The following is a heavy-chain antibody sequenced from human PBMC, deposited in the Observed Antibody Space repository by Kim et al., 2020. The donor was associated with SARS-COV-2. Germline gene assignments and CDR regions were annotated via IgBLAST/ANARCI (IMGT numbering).Heavy chain of an antibody. D-gene: IGHD5-18*01. V-gene: IGHV3-53*01. J-gene: IGHJ5*02. CDR3: ARDSGGYSYDR. Sequence: YYADSVKGRFTISRDNSKHTLYLQMNSLRAEDTAVYYCARDSGGYSYDRWGQGTLVTVSS.